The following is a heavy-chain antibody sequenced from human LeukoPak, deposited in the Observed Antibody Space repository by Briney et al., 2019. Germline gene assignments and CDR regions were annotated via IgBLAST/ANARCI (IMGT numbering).Heavy chain of an antibody. CDR3: ARRLGLVDY. D-gene: IGHD6-19*01. J-gene: IGHJ4*02. CDR2: INHSGST. Sequence: SETLSLTCAVYGGSFSGYYWSWIRQPPGMGLEWIGEINHSGSTNYNPSLKSRVTISVDTSKNQFSLKLSFVTAADTAVYYCARRLGLVDYWGQGTLVTVSS. V-gene: IGHV4-34*01. CDR1: GGSFSGYY.